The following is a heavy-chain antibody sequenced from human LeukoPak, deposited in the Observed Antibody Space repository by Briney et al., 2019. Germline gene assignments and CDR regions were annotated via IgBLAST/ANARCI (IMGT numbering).Heavy chain of an antibody. Sequence: ASVKVSCKASGYIFSSNGISWVRQAPGQGLEWVGWVSTYNRDTNYAQKFQGRVAMTTDTSTSTAYMELRSLRPDDTAVYYRARGNWNEFDPWGQGTLVTVSS. CDR3: ARGNWNEFDP. V-gene: IGHV1-18*01. CDR2: VSTYNRDT. J-gene: IGHJ5*02. CDR1: GYIFSSNG. D-gene: IGHD1-20*01.